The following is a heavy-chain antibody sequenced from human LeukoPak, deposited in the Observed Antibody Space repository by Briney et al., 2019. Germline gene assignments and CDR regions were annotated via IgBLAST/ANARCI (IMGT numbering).Heavy chain of an antibody. CDR2: ISYDGSNK. D-gene: IGHD2-21*02. Sequence: GGSLRLSCAASGFTFSSYAMHWVRQAPGKGLEWVVVISYDGSNKYYADSVKGRFTISIGNSKNTLYLQMNSPRAEHTAVYYCARDGVVTAITRSEYNWFDPWGQGTLVTVSS. V-gene: IGHV3-30-3*01. J-gene: IGHJ5*02. CDR1: GFTFSSYA. CDR3: ARDGVVTAITRSEYNWFDP.